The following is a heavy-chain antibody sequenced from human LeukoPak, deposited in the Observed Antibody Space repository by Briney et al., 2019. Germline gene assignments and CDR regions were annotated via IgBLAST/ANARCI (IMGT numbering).Heavy chain of an antibody. V-gene: IGHV4-39*07. Sequence: SETLSLTCTVSGGSISSSSYYWGWIRQPPGKGLEWIGSIYYSGSTYYNPSLKSRVTISVDTSKNQFSLKLSSVTAADTAVYYCARESSSWYDGYYWGQGTLVTVSS. CDR2: IYYSGST. CDR1: GGSISSSSYY. CDR3: ARESSSWYDGYY. J-gene: IGHJ4*02. D-gene: IGHD6-13*01.